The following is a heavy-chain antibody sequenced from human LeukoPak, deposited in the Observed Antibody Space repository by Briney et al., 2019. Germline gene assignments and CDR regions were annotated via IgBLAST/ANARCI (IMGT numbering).Heavy chain of an antibody. CDR2: IYSGGST. D-gene: IGHD1-26*01. CDR3: ARNIWSTCDI. CDR1: GLTVSSNY. J-gene: IGHJ3*02. Sequence: GGSLTLSCAASGLTVSSNYMSWVRHAPGEGLEWVSVIYSGGSTYYADSVKGRFTISRDNSKNTVYLQMNSLRAEHMAVYYCARNIWSTCDIWGQGTMVTVSS. V-gene: IGHV3-53*01.